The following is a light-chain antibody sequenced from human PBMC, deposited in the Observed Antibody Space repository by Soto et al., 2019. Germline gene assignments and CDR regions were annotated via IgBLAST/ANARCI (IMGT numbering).Light chain of an antibody. V-gene: IGLV2-23*01. J-gene: IGLJ3*02. CDR1: SSDVGAYNF. CDR3: CSYAGSRTFV. Sequence: QSALTQPASVSGSPGQSITISCTGTSSDVGAYNFVSWYQQHPGKAPRLIIYEGSKRPSGISHRFSGSKSDNTASLTISGLRAEDEAHYHCCSYAGSRTFVFGGGTKLTVL. CDR2: EGS.